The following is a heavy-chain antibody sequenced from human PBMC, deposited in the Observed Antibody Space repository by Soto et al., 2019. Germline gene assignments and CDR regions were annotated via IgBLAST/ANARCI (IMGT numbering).Heavy chain of an antibody. V-gene: IGHV3-30-3*01. D-gene: IGHD5-18*01. J-gene: IGHJ4*02. CDR3: ARGGYSYGYPFGY. CDR1: GFTFSSYA. CDR2: ISYDGSNK. Sequence: GGSLRLSCAASGFTFSSYAMHWVRQAPGKGLEWVAVISYDGSNKYYADSVKGRFTISRDNSKNTLYLQMNSLRAEDTAAYYCARGGYSYGYPFGYWGQGTLVTVSS.